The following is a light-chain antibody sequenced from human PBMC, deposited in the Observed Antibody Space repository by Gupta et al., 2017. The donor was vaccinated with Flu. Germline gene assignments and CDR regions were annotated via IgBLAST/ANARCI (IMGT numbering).Light chain of an antibody. CDR3: CSYRTSSLDV. CDR2: QVT. J-gene: IGLJ3*02. CDR1: SSDVGGYNS. V-gene: IGLV2-14*01. Sequence: QSALTQPASVSGSPGQSINISCTGTSSDVGGYNSVSWYQQYPGKPPKLIIYQVTNRPSGVSDRFSGSKSGNTASLTISGLQAEDEADYYCCSYRTSSLDVFGGGTKVTVL.